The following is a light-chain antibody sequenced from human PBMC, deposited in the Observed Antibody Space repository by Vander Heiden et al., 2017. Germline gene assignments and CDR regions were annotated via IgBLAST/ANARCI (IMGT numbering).Light chain of an antibody. CDR2: LGS. CDR1: QSLLHSNGYNY. V-gene: IGKV2-28*01. Sequence: DMVGTQSTVSRASTPGEPASISCRSSQSLLHSNGYNYLDWYLQKPGQSPQLLIYLGSNRASGVPDRFSGSGSGTDFTLKISRVEAEDVGVYYCRQALQTPLTFGQGTKLEIK. CDR3: RQALQTPLT. J-gene: IGKJ2*01.